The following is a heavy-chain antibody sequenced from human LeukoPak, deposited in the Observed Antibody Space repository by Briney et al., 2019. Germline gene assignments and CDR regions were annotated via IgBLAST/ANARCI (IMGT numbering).Heavy chain of an antibody. CDR1: GGSISTYY. D-gene: IGHD2-21*02. CDR3: ARATNCGGDCYYFDY. Sequence: PSETLSLTCTVSGGSISTYYWSWIRQPPGKGLEWIGYIYYSGSTNYNPSLKSRVTMSVDTSKNQFSLKLSSVTAADTAVYYCARATNCGGDCYYFDYWGQGTLVTVSS. CDR2: IYYSGST. V-gene: IGHV4-59*01. J-gene: IGHJ4*02.